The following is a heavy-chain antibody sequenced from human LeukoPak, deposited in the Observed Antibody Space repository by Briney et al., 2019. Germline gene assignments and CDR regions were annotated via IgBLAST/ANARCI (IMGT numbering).Heavy chain of an antibody. Sequence: SETLSLTCAVYGGSFSGYYWSWIRQPPGKGLEWIGQINHSGSTNYNTSLKGRVTISVDTSQNHFSLKLSSATAADTAVYYCASQEGIAAAGAFDYWGQGTLVTVSS. D-gene: IGHD6-13*01. CDR2: INHSGST. V-gene: IGHV4-34*01. CDR3: ASQEGIAAAGAFDY. J-gene: IGHJ4*02. CDR1: GGSFSGYY.